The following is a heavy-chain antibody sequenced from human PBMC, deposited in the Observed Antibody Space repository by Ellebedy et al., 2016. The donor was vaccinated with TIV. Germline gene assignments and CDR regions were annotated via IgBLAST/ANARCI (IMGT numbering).Heavy chain of an antibody. D-gene: IGHD4-23*01. CDR1: GFIFGDYY. Sequence: GESLKISCAASGFIFGDYYMSWVRQAPGKGLEWVSSITESGGNTYYADSVKGRFTISRDNSKDTLFLQMNSLGAEDTAIYFCARDPVGVGPAFDVWGQGTMVTVSS. CDR3: ARDPVGVGPAFDV. J-gene: IGHJ3*01. CDR2: ITESGGNT. V-gene: IGHV3-23*01.